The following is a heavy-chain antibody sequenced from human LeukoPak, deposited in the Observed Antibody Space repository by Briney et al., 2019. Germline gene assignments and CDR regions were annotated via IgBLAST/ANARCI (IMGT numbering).Heavy chain of an antibody. CDR3: AGGSPIAAAGTLEYFQH. J-gene: IGHJ1*01. D-gene: IGHD6-13*01. V-gene: IGHV1-2*02. Sequence: ASVKVSCKASGYTFTGYYMHWVRQAPGQGLEWMGWINPNSGGTNYAQKFQGRVTVTRDTSISTAYMELSRLRSDDTAVYYCAGGSPIAAAGTLEYFQHWGQGTLVTVSS. CDR1: GYTFTGYY. CDR2: INPNSGGT.